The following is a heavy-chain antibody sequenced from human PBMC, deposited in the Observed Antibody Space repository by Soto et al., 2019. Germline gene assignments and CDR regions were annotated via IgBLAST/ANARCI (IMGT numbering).Heavy chain of an antibody. CDR3: AKSVYNWNDGFFDY. D-gene: IGHD1-1*01. Sequence: ESGGGVVQPGRSLRLSCAASGFTFSSYGMHWVRQAPGKGLQWVAVISYDGNNKYYADSVKGRFTISRDNSKNTLYLQMNSLRAEDTAVYYCAKSVYNWNDGFFDYWGQGTLVTVSS. CDR2: ISYDGNNK. CDR1: GFTFSSYG. V-gene: IGHV3-30*18. J-gene: IGHJ4*02.